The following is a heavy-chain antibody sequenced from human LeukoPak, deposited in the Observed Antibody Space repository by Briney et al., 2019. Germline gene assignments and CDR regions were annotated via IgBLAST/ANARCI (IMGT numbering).Heavy chain of an antibody. CDR3: ARGRRDGYFDY. CDR1: GGAFSGYY. V-gene: IGHV4-34*01. J-gene: IGHJ4*02. Sequence: SETLSLTCAVDGGAFSGYYWSWIRQPPGKGLEWIGEINHSGSTNYNPSLKSRVTISVDTSKNQFSLKLSSVPDADTAVYYCARGRRDGYFDYWGQGTLVTVSS. CDR2: INHSGST. D-gene: IGHD5-24*01.